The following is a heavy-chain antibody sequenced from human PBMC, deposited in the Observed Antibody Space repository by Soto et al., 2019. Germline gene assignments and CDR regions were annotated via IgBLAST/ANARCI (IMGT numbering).Heavy chain of an antibody. CDR1: GLTFSSYA. Sequence: EVQLLESGGGLVQPGGSLRLSCAASGLTFSSYAMSWVRQAPGKGLEWVSTISGSGGSTSYADSVKGRVTISRDNSKNSLYLRMNSLSAGDTSVYYCAKDPSWCGNYLDYWGQGTMVTVSA. V-gene: IGHV3-23*01. CDR2: ISGSGGST. D-gene: IGHD2-15*01. CDR3: AKDPSWCGNYLDY. J-gene: IGHJ4*02.